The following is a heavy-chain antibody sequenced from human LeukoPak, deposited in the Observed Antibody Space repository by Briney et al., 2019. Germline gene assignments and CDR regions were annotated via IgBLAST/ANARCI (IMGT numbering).Heavy chain of an antibody. CDR2: ISAYNGNT. J-gene: IGHJ3*02. CDR3: ARDTPNYDSSGYRSDAFDI. Sequence: ASVKVSCKASGYTFTSYGISWVRQAPGQGLEWMGWISAYNGNTNYAQKLQGRVTMTTDTSTSTAYMELRSLRCDDTAVYYCARDTPNYDSSGYRSDAFDIWGQGTMVTVSS. D-gene: IGHD3-22*01. CDR1: GYTFTSYG. V-gene: IGHV1-18*01.